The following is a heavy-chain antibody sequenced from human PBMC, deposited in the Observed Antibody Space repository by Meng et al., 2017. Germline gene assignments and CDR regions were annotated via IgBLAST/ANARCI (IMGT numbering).Heavy chain of an antibody. Sequence: EALEPAAGVNTPGASLKGTCKGSGYSYSGYYMHWVRQAPGKALEWMGIINPSDGSTSYAQKFKGRVTMTKDTSTSTVYMVLSSQRSDDTAVYYCARGYLPYGSSGYYFDYWGQGTLVTVSS. D-gene: IGHD3-22*01. V-gene: IGHV1-46*01. CDR2: INPSDGST. CDR1: GYSYSGYY. J-gene: IGHJ4*02. CDR3: ARGYLPYGSSGYYFDY.